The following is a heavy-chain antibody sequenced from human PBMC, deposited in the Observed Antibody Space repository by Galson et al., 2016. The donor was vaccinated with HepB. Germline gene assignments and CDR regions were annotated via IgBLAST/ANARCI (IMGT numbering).Heavy chain of an antibody. J-gene: IGHJ6*02. CDR3: ARIRVVRGLLNSEVYHAMDV. D-gene: IGHD3-10*01. V-gene: IGHV2-5*01. Sequence: PALVKPTQTLTLTCTFSGFSLRTSGVGVGWIRQPPGKALEWLAVIYWNDDKRYSPSLKTRLTISKDTSRNQVVLTMTNLDPVDTATYYCARIRVVRGLLNSEVYHAMDVWGQGTTVTVSS. CDR2: IYWNDDK. CDR1: GFSLRTSGVG.